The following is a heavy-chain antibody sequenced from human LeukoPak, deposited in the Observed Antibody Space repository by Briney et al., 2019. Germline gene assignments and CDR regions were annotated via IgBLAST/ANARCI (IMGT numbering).Heavy chain of an antibody. J-gene: IGHJ6*02. D-gene: IGHD5-18*01. CDR1: GGTFSSYA. Sequence: SVKVSCKASGGTFSSYAISWVRQAPGQGLEWMGRIIPILGIANHAQKFQGRVTITADKSTSTAYMELSSLRSEDTAVYYCARDRGYSYGYHGMDVWGQGTTVTVSS. V-gene: IGHV1-69*04. CDR3: ARDRGYSYGYHGMDV. CDR2: IIPILGIA.